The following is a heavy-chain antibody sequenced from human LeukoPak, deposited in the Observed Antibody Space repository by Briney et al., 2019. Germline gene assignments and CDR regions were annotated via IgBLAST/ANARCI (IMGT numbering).Heavy chain of an antibody. J-gene: IGHJ4*02. V-gene: IGHV3-33*01. CDR3: ARDGGGHLDY. CDR1: GFTFRNYG. CDR2: IWYDGSNK. D-gene: IGHD2-21*01. Sequence: GGSLRLSCAASGFTFRNYGMHWVRQAPGKGLEWVAVIWYDGSNKYYADSVKGRFTISRDSAKNSLYLQMNSLRAEDTAVYYCARDGGGHLDYWGQGTLVTVSS.